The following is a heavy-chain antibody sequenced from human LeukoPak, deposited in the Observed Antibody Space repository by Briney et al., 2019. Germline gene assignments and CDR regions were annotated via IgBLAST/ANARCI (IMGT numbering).Heavy chain of an antibody. V-gene: IGHV1-46*01. CDR3: AADRGVTMIVD. D-gene: IGHD3-22*01. CDR2: INPSGGST. J-gene: IGHJ4*02. Sequence: ASVKVSCKASGYTFTSYYMHWVRQAPGQGLEWMGVINPSGGSTSYAQKFQGRVTITRDMSTSTAYMELSSLRSEDTAVYYCAADRGVTMIVDWGQGTLVTVSS. CDR1: GYTFTSYY.